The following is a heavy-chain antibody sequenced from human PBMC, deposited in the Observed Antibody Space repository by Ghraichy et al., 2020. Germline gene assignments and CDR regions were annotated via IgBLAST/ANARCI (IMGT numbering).Heavy chain of an antibody. CDR3: AREWEWGALLWFGELTSNLYYGMDV. Sequence: KVSCKASGYTFTSYDINWVRQATGQGLEWMGWMNPNSGNTGYAQKFQGRVTMTRNTSISTAYMELSSLRSEDTAVYYCAREWEWGALLWFGELTSNLYYGMDVWGQGTTVTVSS. J-gene: IGHJ6*02. CDR1: GYTFTSYD. CDR2: MNPNSGNT. D-gene: IGHD3-10*01. V-gene: IGHV1-8*01.